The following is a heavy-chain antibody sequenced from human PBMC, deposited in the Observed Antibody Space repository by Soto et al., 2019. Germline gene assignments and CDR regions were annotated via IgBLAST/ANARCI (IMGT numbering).Heavy chain of an antibody. Sequence: SETLSLTCTVSGGSISSSSYYWGWIRQPPGKGLEWIGSIYYSGSTYYNPSLKSRVTISVDTSKNQFSLKLSSVTAADTAVYYCARPDYYGSGEDYWGQGTLVTVSS. CDR1: GGSISSSSYY. J-gene: IGHJ4*02. CDR3: ARPDYYGSGEDY. V-gene: IGHV4-39*01. CDR2: IYYSGST. D-gene: IGHD3-10*01.